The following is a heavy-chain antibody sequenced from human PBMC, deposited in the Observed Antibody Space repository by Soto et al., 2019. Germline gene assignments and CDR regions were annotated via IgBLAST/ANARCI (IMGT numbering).Heavy chain of an antibody. CDR3: ARVEPGIAAAGTDY. J-gene: IGHJ4*02. V-gene: IGHV3-21*01. Sequence: EVPLVESGGGLVKPGGSLRLSCAASGFTFSSYSMNWVRQAPGKGLEWVSFISSSSSYIYYADSVKGRFTISRDNAKNSLYLQMNSLRAEDTAVYYCARVEPGIAAAGTDYWGQGTLVTVSS. CDR2: ISSSSSYI. D-gene: IGHD6-13*01. CDR1: GFTFSSYS.